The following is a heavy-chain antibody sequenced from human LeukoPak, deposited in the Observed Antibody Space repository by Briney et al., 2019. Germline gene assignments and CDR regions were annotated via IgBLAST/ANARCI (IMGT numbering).Heavy chain of an antibody. CDR2: ISSSGSTI. CDR3: ARMEPYKIFDY. CDR1: GFTFSNAW. Sequence: NPGGSLRLSCAASGFTFSNAWMSWVRQAPGKVLEWVSYISSSGSTIYYADSVKGRFTISRDNAKNSLYLQMNSLRAEDTAVYYCARMEPYKIFDYWGQGTLVTVSS. J-gene: IGHJ4*02. D-gene: IGHD1-14*01. V-gene: IGHV3-11*04.